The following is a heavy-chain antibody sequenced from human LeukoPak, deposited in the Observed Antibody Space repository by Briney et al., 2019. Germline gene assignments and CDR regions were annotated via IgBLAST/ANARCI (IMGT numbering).Heavy chain of an antibody. CDR1: GGSFSGYY. V-gene: IGHV4-34*01. D-gene: IGHD3-22*01. CDR3: ARHRHFLPGGYFPYYFDY. CDR2: INHSGST. Sequence: SETLSLTCAVYGGSFSGYYWSWIRQPPGKGLEWIGEINHSGSTNYNPSLKSRVTISVDTSKNQFSLKLSSVTAADTAVYYCARHRHFLPGGYFPYYFDYWGQGTLVTVSS. J-gene: IGHJ4*02.